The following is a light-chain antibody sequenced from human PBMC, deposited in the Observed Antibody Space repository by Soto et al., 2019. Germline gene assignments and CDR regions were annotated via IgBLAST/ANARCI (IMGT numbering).Light chain of an antibody. V-gene: IGKV1-39*01. CDR3: QQSYSTPHT. J-gene: IGKJ2*01. CDR1: QSISSY. CDR2: AAS. Sequence: DIQMTQSPSSLSASVGDRVTITCRASQSISSYMNWYQQKPGKAPKLLIYAASTLQGGVPSRFSGSGSGPDFHLTISSLQPEDFATYYCQQSYSTPHTVGQGTKLEIK.